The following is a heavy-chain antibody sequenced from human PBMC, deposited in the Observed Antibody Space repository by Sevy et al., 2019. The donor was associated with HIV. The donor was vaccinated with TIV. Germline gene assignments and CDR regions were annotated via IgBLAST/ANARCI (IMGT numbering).Heavy chain of an antibody. D-gene: IGHD3-16*01. V-gene: IGHV3-74*01. CDR2: LNYDGSYT. CDR1: GFTFSSHW. Sequence: GGSLRLSCAASGFTFSSHWMQWVRQAPGKGLVWVSRLNYDGSYTNYADSVKGRFTISRDNAKSTLYLQMNSLRAEDTALYHCARSKVGVGDAFDIWGQGTMVTVSS. CDR3: ARSKVGVGDAFDI. J-gene: IGHJ3*02.